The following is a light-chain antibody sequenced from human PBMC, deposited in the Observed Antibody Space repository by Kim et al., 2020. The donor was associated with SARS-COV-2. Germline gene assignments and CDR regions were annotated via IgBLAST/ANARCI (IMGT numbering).Light chain of an antibody. CDR2: SDN. Sequence: GQRVTISCSGSTSNIASNRVNWLQQFPGTAPKLLIYSDNQRPSGVPDRFSGSKSGTSASLAISGLQSEDEADYYCTVWDDSLNGRVFGGGTRLTVL. V-gene: IGLV1-44*01. J-gene: IGLJ3*02. CDR1: TSNIASNR. CDR3: TVWDDSLNGRV.